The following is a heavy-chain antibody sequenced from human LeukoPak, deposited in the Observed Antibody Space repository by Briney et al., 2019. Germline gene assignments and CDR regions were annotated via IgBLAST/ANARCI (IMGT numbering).Heavy chain of an antibody. CDR3: ARVGYDSSGYATLDY. J-gene: IGHJ4*02. V-gene: IGHV4-59*01. D-gene: IGHD3-22*01. Sequence: PSETLSLTCTVSGGSISSYYWSWIRQPPGKGLEWIGYIYYSGSTNYNPSLKSRVTISVDTSKNQFSLKLSSVTAADTAMYYCARVGYDSSGYATLDYWGQGTLVTVSS. CDR1: GGSISSYY. CDR2: IYYSGST.